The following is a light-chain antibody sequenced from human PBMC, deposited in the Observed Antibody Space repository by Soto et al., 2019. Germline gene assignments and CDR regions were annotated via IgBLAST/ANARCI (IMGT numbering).Light chain of an antibody. CDR3: NSYTSSSNYV. CDR2: EFS. J-gene: IGLJ1*01. V-gene: IGLV2-14*01. CDR1: LRDVGGYNY. Sequence: QSVLTQPASVSGSPGQAITISCTGTLRDVGGYNYVSWYQHHPGKAPKLMIYEFSNRPSGISHRFSGSKSGNTASLTISGLQADDEADYYCNSYTSSSNYVFGTGTKVTVL.